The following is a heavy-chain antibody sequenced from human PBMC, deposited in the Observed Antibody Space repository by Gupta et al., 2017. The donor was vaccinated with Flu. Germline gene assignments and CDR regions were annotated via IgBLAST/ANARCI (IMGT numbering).Heavy chain of an antibody. J-gene: IGHJ5*02. Sequence: SWVRQDPGKGMEWVRRVKSKTGGGTKDYDADVKCRFTIAGDDTKNTLYLQMNSPETEGTAVYDCATDLRGGSRRFDHWGQGTLVTVSA. CDR3: ATDLRGGSRRFDH. D-gene: IGHD2-2*01. CDR2: VKSKTGGGTK. V-gene: IGHV3-15*01.